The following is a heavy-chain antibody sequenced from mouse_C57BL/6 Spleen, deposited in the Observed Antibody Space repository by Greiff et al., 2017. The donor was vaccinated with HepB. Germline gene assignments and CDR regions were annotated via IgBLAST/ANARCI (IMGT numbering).Heavy chain of an antibody. CDR1: GYTFTSYW. D-gene: IGHD1-1*01. J-gene: IGHJ2*01. CDR2: IDPSDSYT. V-gene: IGHV1-50*01. Sequence: QVHVKQPGAELVKPGASVKLSCKASGYTFTSYWMQWVKQRPGQGLEWIGEIDPSDSYTNYNQKFKGKATLTVDTSSSTAYMQLSSLTSEDSAVYYCARKVYYGSSPYYFDYWGQGTTLTVSS. CDR3: ARKVYYGSSPYYFDY.